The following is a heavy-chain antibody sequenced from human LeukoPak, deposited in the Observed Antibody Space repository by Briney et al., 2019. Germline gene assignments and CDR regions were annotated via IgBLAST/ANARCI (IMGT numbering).Heavy chain of an antibody. J-gene: IGHJ4*02. D-gene: IGHD4-23*01. V-gene: IGHV3-9*01. Sequence: PGGSLRLSCAASGFIFSNYGMNWVRQAPGKGLEWVSGISWNSGSIGYADSVKGRFTISRDNAKNSLYLQVNSLRAEDTALYYCAKDSFYGGNSAAFDYWGQGTLVTVSS. CDR1: GFIFSNYG. CDR3: AKDSFYGGNSAAFDY. CDR2: ISWNSGSI.